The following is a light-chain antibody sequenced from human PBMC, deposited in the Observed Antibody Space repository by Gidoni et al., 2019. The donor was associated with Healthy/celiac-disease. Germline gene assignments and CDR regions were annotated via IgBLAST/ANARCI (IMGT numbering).Light chain of an antibody. CDR3: AAWDDSLNGWV. CDR2: SNN. Sequence: QSVLTQPPSASGTHGQRVTISCSGSSSNIGSNTVNWYHTLPGTAPKLLISSNNQRPSGVPDRFSGSKSGTSASLAISGLQSEDEADYYCAAWDDSLNGWVFGGGTKLTVL. CDR1: SSNIGSNT. J-gene: IGLJ3*02. V-gene: IGLV1-44*01.